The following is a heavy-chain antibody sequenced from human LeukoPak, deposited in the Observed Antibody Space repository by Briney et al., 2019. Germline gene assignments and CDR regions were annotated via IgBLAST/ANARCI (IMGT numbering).Heavy chain of an antibody. V-gene: IGHV3-7*01. CDR3: ARGLVRTDV. J-gene: IGHJ3*01. D-gene: IGHD2-21*01. Sequence: QPGDSLRLSCAVSGFTFSHYWVNWVRQAPGKGLEWVANIKKDGSEKSYVDSVRGRFIISRDNAKNSLYLQMNNLRADDTAVYYCARGLVRTDVWGQGTMVTVSS. CDR2: IKKDGSEK. CDR1: GFTFSHYW.